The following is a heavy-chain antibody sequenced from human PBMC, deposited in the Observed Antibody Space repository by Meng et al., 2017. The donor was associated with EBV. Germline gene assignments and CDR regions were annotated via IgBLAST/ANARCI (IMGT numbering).Heavy chain of an antibody. D-gene: IGHD3-10*01. CDR1: GGTFRSDA. V-gene: IGHV1-69*01. J-gene: IGHJ4*02. Sequence: QVQLQQSGAGVKKPGASVKASCRTSGGTFRSDAVSWVRQAPGQGLEWMGGLIPMSGAPHYAQKFQDRVTIIADESTSTHSMELNNLRFEDTAMYYCASESGRGFTPDYWGQGTLVTVSS. CDR2: LIPMSGAP. CDR3: ASESGRGFTPDY.